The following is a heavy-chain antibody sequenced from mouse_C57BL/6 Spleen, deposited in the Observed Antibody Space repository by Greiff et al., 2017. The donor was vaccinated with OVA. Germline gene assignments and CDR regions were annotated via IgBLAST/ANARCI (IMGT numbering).Heavy chain of an antibody. CDR2: ISYSGST. D-gene: IGHD2-1*01. CDR3: ALSPGNSYAMDY. J-gene: IGHJ4*01. Sequence: EVQLQQSGPGMVKPSQSLSLTCTVTGYSITSGYDWHWIRHFPGNKLEWMGYISYSGSTNYNPSLKSRISITHDTSKNHFFLKLNSVTTEDTATYYCALSPGNSYAMDYWGQGTSVTVSS. V-gene: IGHV3-1*01. CDR1: GYSITSGYD.